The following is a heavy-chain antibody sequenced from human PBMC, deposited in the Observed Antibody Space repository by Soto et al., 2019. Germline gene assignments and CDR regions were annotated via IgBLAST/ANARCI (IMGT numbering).Heavy chain of an antibody. CDR2: VYYGGNT. CDR3: ARGRRLRTYMDV. Sequence: SETLSLTCSVSGASISGYYGSWIRQPPGKGLEWIGEVYYGGNTNYNPSLKSRVTISVDTSKNQFSLKLSSVTAADTAVYYCARGRRLRTYMDVWGKGTTVTVSS. D-gene: IGHD4-17*01. J-gene: IGHJ6*03. V-gene: IGHV4-59*12. CDR1: GASISGYY.